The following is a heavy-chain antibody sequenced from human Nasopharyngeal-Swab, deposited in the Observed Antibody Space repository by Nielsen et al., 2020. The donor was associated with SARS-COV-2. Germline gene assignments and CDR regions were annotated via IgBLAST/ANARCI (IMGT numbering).Heavy chain of an antibody. CDR2: IYYSGST. D-gene: IGHD3-10*01. V-gene: IGHV4-30-4*01. Sequence: WIRQAPGKGLEWIGYIYYSGSTYYNPSLKSRVTISVDTSKNQFSLKLSSVTAADTAVYYCAGIWFGELGYYYMDVWGKGTTVTVSS. J-gene: IGHJ6*03. CDR3: AGIWFGELGYYYMDV.